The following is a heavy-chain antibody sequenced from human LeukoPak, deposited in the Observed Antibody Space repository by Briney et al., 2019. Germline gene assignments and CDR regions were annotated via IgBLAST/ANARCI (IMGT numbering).Heavy chain of an antibody. CDR2: IYTSGST. D-gene: IGHD6-13*01. V-gene: IGHV4-61*02. CDR3: AREEAAASEYFQH. CDR1: GGSISSCSYY. J-gene: IGHJ1*01. Sequence: PSQTLSLTCTVSGGSISSCSYYWSWIPQPAGKGLEWIGRIYTSGSTNYNPSHKSRVTRSVATSKNQFTLTLSSVTAADTAVYYCAREEAAASEYFQHWGQGTLVTVSS.